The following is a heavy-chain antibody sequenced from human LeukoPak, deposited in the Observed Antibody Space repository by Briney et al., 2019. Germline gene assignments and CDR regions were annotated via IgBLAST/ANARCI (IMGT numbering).Heavy chain of an antibody. CDR1: GGSISRYS. J-gene: IGHJ3*02. CDR3: ARWGHSATYSSLYAFDI. V-gene: IGHV4-59*12. Sequence: PSVTLSLTCTVSGGSISRYSWNWIRQPPGKGLEWIGYIHNSGSSTHNPSLKSRVTISIDASKNQFSLKLSSVTAADTAVYYCARWGHSATYSSLYAFDIWGQGTMVTVSS. CDR2: IHNSGSS. D-gene: IGHD1-26*01.